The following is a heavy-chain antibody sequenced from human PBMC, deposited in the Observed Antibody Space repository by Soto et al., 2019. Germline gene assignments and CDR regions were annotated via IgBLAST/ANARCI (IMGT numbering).Heavy chain of an antibody. D-gene: IGHD6-6*01. CDR1: GFTFSNYA. CDR2: ICYDGSNK. Sequence: GGSLRLSCAASGFTFSNYAMSWVRQAPGEGLEWVAVICYDGSNKYYADSVQGRFTISRDNSKNTLYLQMNSLRAEDTAVYYCARENLSSSDTAESHYFDYWGQGTLVTVSS. CDR3: ARENLSSSDTAESHYFDY. V-gene: IGHV3-33*08. J-gene: IGHJ4*02.